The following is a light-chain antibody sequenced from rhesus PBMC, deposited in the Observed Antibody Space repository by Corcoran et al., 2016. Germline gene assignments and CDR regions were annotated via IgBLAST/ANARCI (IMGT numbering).Light chain of an antibody. Sequence: DIQMTQSPSSLSASVGDTVTITCRASQSISSWLAWYQQKPGKAPKLLIYKASSLQSGVPSRFSGSGSGTDVTLTISSLQSEDFATYSCQQYSSSPPWTFGQGTKVEIK. V-gene: IGKV1-22*01. CDR3: QQYSSSPPWT. CDR2: KAS. CDR1: QSISSW. J-gene: IGKJ1*01.